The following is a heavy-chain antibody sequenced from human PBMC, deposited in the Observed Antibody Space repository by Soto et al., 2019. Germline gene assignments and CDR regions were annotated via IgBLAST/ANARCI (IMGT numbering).Heavy chain of an antibody. CDR2: ILSDGSKK. CDR1: GFTFNRYA. Sequence: QVQLVESGGGVVQPGRSLRLSCTASGFTFNRYAIHWVRQARAKGLEWVAVILSDGSKKYYADSVKGRFTLSRDNSKNTLYVQMTSIRIDNTAVYYCTRVDLDSRSGSHTPYLAYWGQGTLVTAS. D-gene: IGHD3-3*01. CDR3: TRVDLDSRSGSHTPYLAY. V-gene: IGHV3-30-3*01. J-gene: IGHJ4*02.